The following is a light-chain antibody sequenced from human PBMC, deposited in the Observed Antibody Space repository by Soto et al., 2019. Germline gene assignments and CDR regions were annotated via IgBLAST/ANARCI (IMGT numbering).Light chain of an antibody. V-gene: IGKV4-1*01. CDR1: QSVLYSSNNKNY. CDR3: QQYYSTPYS. Sequence: DIVMTQSPDSLAVSLGERATINCKSSQSVLYSSNNKNYLAWYQQKPGQPPKLLIYWAPTRESGVPDRFSGSCSGADFTLTISKLQAEDVVVYYCQQYYSTPYSCGQGNKLDIK. J-gene: IGKJ2*03. CDR2: WAP.